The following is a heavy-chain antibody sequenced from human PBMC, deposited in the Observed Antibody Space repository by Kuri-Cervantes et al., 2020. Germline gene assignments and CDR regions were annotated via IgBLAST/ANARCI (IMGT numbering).Heavy chain of an antibody. D-gene: IGHD3-22*01. CDR3: ARELSDYDSYGWYLDL. J-gene: IGHJ2*01. CDR1: GFTFSSYA. CDR2: ISYDGSNK. Sequence: GGSLRLSCAASGFTFSSYAMHWVRQAPGKGLEWVAVISYDGSNKYYADSVKGRFTISRDNAKNSLYFQMNSLRAGDTAVYYCARELSDYDSYGWYLDLWGRGTLVTVSS. V-gene: IGHV3-30*14.